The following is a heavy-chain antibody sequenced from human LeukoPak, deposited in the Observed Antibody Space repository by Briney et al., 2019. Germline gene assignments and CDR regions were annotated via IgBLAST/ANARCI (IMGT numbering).Heavy chain of an antibody. Sequence: SQTLSLTCALSGVTVSSNSAASHWLRQAPSRGLEWLERTYYRSKWYNDYAVSMKSRITINPDTSKDQFSLQLNSVTPEETAVYYCARDAGSGWSSFDYWGQGTLVTVSP. D-gene: IGHD6-19*01. CDR1: GVTVSSNSAA. CDR3: ARDAGSGWSSFDY. J-gene: IGHJ4*02. V-gene: IGHV6-1*01. CDR2: TYYRSKWYN.